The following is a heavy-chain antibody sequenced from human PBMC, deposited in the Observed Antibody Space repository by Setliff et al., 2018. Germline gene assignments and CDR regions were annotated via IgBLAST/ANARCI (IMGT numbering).Heavy chain of an antibody. D-gene: IGHD6-13*01. CDR2: ATTSGTYS. J-gene: IGHJ4*02. V-gene: IGHV3-23*01. Sequence: GGSLRLSCAASGFTFSTHAMTRVRQAPGKGLEWVSTATTSGTYSYYADSVKGRFTISRDDSKNTLYLQMNSLRAEDTAVYYCAKEKYSSTWYERKPFDCWGQGTLVTVS. CDR3: AKEKYSSTWYERKPFDC. CDR1: GFTFSTHA.